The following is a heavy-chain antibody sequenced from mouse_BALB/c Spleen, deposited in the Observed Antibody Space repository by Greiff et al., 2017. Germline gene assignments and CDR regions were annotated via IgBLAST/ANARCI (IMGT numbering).Heavy chain of an antibody. J-gene: IGHJ4*01. CDR1: GFTFSSYT. D-gene: IGHD2-3*01. Sequence: EVKLMESGGGLVKPGGSLKLSCAASGFTFSSYTMSWVRQTPEKRLEWVATISSGGSYTYYPDSVKGRFTISRDNAKNTLYLQMSSLKSEDTAMYYCTRDSYDGYLYYYAMDYWGQGTSVTVSS. CDR3: TRDSYDGYLYYYAMDY. V-gene: IGHV5-6-4*01. CDR2: ISSGGSYT.